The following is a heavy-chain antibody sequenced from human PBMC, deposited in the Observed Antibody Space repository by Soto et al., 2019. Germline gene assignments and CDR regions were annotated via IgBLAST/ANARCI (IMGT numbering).Heavy chain of an antibody. V-gene: IGHV4-34*01. Sequence: TSETLSLTCAVYGGSFSGYYWSWIRQPPGKGLEWIGEINHSGGTNYNPSLKSRVTISVDTSKNQFSLKLSSVTAADTAVYYCATVENYYYYYYMDIWGKGTTVTVSS. J-gene: IGHJ6*03. CDR2: INHSGGT. CDR3: ATVENYYYYYYMDI. CDR1: GGSFSGYY.